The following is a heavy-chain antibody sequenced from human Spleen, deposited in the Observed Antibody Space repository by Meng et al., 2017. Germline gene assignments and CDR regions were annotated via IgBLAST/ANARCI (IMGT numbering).Heavy chain of an antibody. CDR2: ITGSAFST. CDR1: GFTFSSYA. V-gene: IGHV3-23*01. D-gene: IGHD1-26*01. J-gene: IGHJ6*02. CDR3: AKQSGYYYYDDMDV. Sequence: GESLKISCAASGFTFSSYAMSWVRQAPGKGLEWVSSITGSAFSTYYADSVKGRFTISRDNSKNTLYLQMNSLRAEDTAVYYCAKQSGYYYYDDMDVWGQGTTVTVSS.